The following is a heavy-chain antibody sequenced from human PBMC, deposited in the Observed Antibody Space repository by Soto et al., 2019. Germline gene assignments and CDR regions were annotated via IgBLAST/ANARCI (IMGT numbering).Heavy chain of an antibody. J-gene: IGHJ4*02. CDR3: DYVRAMVVVAYASAFDF. CDR2: IKSKTDGGTT. D-gene: IGHD2-15*01. CDR1: GFSFSNAW. Sequence: PGGSLRLSCAASGFSFSNAWMSWFRQAPGKGLEWVGRIKSKTDGGTTDYAAPVKGRFTISRDDSKNTLYLQMNSLKTEDTAVYSGDYVRAMVVVAYASAFDFWGQGTLVTVSS. V-gene: IGHV3-15*01.